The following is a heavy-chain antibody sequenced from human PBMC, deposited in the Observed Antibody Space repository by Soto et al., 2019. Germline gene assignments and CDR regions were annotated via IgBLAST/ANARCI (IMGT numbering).Heavy chain of an antibody. CDR2: IYWDDDK. CDR1: GFSLSTSGVG. Sequence: QITLKESGPTLVKPTQTLTLTCTFSGFSLSTSGVGVGWIRQPPGKALEWLALIYWDDDKRYNPSLKSRLTITKDTPKNQVVLTMTNMAPVDTATYYCAKNSSGWYAFDFWGQGTLVTVSS. D-gene: IGHD6-19*01. V-gene: IGHV2-5*02. CDR3: AKNSSGWYAFDF. J-gene: IGHJ4*02.